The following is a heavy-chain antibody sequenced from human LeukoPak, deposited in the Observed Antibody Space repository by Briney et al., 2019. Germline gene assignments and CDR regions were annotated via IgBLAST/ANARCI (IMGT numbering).Heavy chain of an antibody. CDR3: VRGANL. CDR2: IYDSGST. Sequence: SETLSLTCTVSGGSITGDSWNWVRRTPGKRLEWIGNIYDSGSTHYNPSLRSRVTISVDTSKNQLSLRLTSVTAADTAVYYCVRGANLWGQGTLVTVSS. V-gene: IGHV4-59*01. CDR1: GGSITGDS. J-gene: IGHJ5*02. D-gene: IGHD5-12*01.